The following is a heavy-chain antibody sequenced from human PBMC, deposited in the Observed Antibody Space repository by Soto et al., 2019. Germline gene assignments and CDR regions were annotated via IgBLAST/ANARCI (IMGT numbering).Heavy chain of an antibody. J-gene: IGHJ6*02. CDR1: GYTFTTYD. CDR2: MDPNSGST. V-gene: IGHV1-8*01. CDR3: ARERKFDFWRKGLDV. Sequence: AXSVKVSCKGSGYTFTTYDINWVRQAPGQGLEWLGWMDPNSGSTGYAQNFQGRITMTRNISRNTAHMELSSLQSEDTAVYYCARERKFDFWRKGLDVWGQGTTVTVSS. D-gene: IGHD3-3*01.